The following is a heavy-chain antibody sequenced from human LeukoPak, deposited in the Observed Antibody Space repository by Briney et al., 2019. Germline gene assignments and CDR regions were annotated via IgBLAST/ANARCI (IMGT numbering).Heavy chain of an antibody. CDR2: IYYSGST. CDR3: ARDIVVVPAAIGYYYGMDV. V-gene: IGHV4-39*02. Sequence: PSETLSLTCTVSGGSISGSSYYWGWIRQPPGKGLEWIGSIYYSGSTYYNPSLKSRVTISVDTSKNQFSLKLSSVTAADTAVYYCARDIVVVPAAIGYYYGMDVWGQGTTVTVSS. D-gene: IGHD2-2*01. CDR1: GGSISGSSYY. J-gene: IGHJ6*02.